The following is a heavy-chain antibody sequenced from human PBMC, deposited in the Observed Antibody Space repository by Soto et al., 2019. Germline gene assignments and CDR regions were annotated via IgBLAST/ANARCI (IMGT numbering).Heavy chain of an antibody. Sequence: GGSLRLSCAASGFTFSSYGMHWVRQAPGKGLEWVAVISGSGGSTYYADSVKGRFTISRDNSKNTLYLQMNSLRAEDTAVYYCAKEPDYGDHNLDYWGQGTLVTVSS. CDR2: ISGSGGST. CDR1: GFTFSSYG. J-gene: IGHJ4*02. CDR3: AKEPDYGDHNLDY. V-gene: IGHV3-23*01. D-gene: IGHD4-17*01.